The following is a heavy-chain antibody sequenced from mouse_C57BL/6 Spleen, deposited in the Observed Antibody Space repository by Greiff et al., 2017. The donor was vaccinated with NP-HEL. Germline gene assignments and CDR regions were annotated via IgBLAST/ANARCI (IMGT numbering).Heavy chain of an antibody. CDR2: IWSGGST. CDR3: ARRLWGAMDY. D-gene: IGHD6-5*01. CDR1: GFSLTSYG. V-gene: IGHV2-2*01. J-gene: IGHJ4*01. Sequence: QVQLKQSGPGLVQPSQSLSITCTVSGFSLTSYGVHWVRQSPGKGLEWLGVIWSGGSTDYNAAFISRLSISKDNSKSQVFFKMNSLQADDTAIYYCARRLWGAMDYWGQGTSVTVSS.